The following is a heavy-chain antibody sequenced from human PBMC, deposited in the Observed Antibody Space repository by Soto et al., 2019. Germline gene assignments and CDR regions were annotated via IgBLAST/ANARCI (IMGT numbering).Heavy chain of an antibody. CDR2: GYYSGSA. CDR1: GASISSYH. CDR3: AAAVPAEYVFPYYYMDV. V-gene: IGHV4-59*01. D-gene: IGHD3-16*01. J-gene: IGHJ6*03. Sequence: QVQLQESGPGRVKPSETLSLTCTVSGASISSYHWSWIRQTPGKGLEWIGYGYYSGSANYNPSLKSRVNFSVVTSKNQVSLKLSSVTAADTGVYYCAAAVPAEYVFPYYYMDVWGKGTTVTVSS.